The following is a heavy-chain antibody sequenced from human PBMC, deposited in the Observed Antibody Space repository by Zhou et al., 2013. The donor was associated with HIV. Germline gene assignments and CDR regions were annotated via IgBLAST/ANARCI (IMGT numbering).Heavy chain of an antibody. J-gene: IGHJ1*01. CDR1: GGTFSNYA. D-gene: IGHD1-1*01. CDR2: IIPVFGTL. V-gene: IGHV1-69*01. Sequence: QVQLVQSGAEVKKPGSSVKVSCKASGGTFSNYAISWVRQARGQGLEWIGGIIPVFGTLNYSQKFQGRVTISTDESKSTAYMELSSLRSEDTAMYYCATPPRPGLAPHRTSGPDGTARSDPSVPTAYPTRTGPYF. CDR3: ATPPRPGLAPHRTSGPDGTARSDPSVPTAYPTRTGPYF.